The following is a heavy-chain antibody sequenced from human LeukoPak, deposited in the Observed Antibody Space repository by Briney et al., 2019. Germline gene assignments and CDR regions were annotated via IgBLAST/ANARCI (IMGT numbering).Heavy chain of an antibody. V-gene: IGHV1-46*01. CDR3: ARDSVANWRILDY. Sequence: ASVNVSCKASGYTFTSYYIHWVRQAPGQGLEWMGIINPSGGSTTYAQEFQGRVSMTRDTSTRTVYMGLSGLRSEGTAVYYCARDSVANWRILDYWGEGTLVTVSS. CDR2: INPSGGST. J-gene: IGHJ4*02. CDR1: GYTFTSYY. D-gene: IGHD1-1*01.